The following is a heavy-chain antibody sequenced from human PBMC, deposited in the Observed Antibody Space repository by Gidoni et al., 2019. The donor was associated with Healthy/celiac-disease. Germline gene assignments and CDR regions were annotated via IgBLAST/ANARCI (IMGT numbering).Heavy chain of an antibody. Sequence: QVQLVQSGAEVKKPGSSVKVSCKASGGTFSSYALSWVRQAPGQGLEWMGGIIPIFGTANYAQKFQGRVTITADESTSTAYMELSSLRSEDTAVYYCARGWAYGSGSYFTNWFDHWGQGTLVTVSS. CDR3: ARGWAYGSGSYFTNWFDH. CDR1: GGTFSSYA. V-gene: IGHV1-69*01. CDR2: IIPIFGTA. J-gene: IGHJ5*02. D-gene: IGHD3-10*01.